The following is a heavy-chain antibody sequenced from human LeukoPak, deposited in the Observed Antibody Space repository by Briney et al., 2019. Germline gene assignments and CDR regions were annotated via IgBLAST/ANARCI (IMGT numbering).Heavy chain of an antibody. CDR3: ARRVVNNRNWYFNL. V-gene: IGHV3-23*01. Sequence: PGGSLRLSCAASGFTFSNYAMSWVRQAPGKGLEWVSAISGSAVTTYYGDSVKGRFTISRDNSKNTLYLQMNSLRAEDTAVYYCARRVVNNRNWYFNLWGRGTLVTVSS. D-gene: IGHD4-23*01. J-gene: IGHJ2*01. CDR2: ISGSAVTT. CDR1: GFTFSNYA.